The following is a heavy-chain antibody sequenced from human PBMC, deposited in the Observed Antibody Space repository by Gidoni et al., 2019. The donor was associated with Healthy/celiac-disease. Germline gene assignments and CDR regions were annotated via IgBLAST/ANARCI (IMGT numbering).Heavy chain of an antibody. CDR3: ARHLYWGAFDI. D-gene: IGHD7-27*01. CDR2: IYYSGST. V-gene: IGHV4-39*01. Sequence: QLQLQESGPGLVKPSETLSLTCTVSGGSISSSSYYWGWIRQPPGKGLEWIGSIYYSGSTYYNPSLKSRVTISVDTSKNQFSLKLSSVTAADTAVYYCARHLYWGAFDIWGQGTMVTVSS. CDR1: GGSISSSSYY. J-gene: IGHJ3*02.